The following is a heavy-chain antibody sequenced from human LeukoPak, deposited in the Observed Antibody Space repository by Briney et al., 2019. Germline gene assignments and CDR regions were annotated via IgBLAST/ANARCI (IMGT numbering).Heavy chain of an antibody. CDR1: GFTFSSYS. CDR2: ISSSSSYI. J-gene: IGHJ3*02. V-gene: IGHV3-21*01. D-gene: IGHD1-26*01. Sequence: PGGSLRLSCAASGFTFSSYSMNWVRQAPGRGLECVSSISSSSSYIYYADSVKGRFTISRDNAKNSLYLQMNSLRAEDTAVYYCARDAPATDAFDIWGQGTMVTVSS. CDR3: ARDAPATDAFDI.